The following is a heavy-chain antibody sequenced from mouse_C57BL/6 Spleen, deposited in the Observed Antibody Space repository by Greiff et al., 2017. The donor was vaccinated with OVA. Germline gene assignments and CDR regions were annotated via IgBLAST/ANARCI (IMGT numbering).Heavy chain of an antibody. V-gene: IGHV1-82*01. CDR3: ARGLGYYGSYYFDY. CDR1: GYAFSSSW. Sequence: SGPELVKPGASVKISCKASGYAFSSSWMNWVKQRPGKGLEWIGRIYPGDGDTNYNGKFKGKATLTADKSSSTAYMQLSSLTSEDSAVYFCARGLGYYGSYYFDYWGQGTTLTVSS. J-gene: IGHJ2*01. CDR2: IYPGDGDT. D-gene: IGHD1-1*01.